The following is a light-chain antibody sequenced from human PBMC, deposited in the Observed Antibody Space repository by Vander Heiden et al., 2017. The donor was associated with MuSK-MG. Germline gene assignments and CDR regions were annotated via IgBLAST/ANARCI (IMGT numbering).Light chain of an antibody. CDR2: CAS. CDR1: QSVLYSSNNKNY. J-gene: IGKJ2*01. CDR3: QQYYSTPYT. Sequence: DIVMPQSPDSLAVSLGERATINCKSSQSVLYSSNNKNYLAWYQQKPGQPPKLLIYCASTREAGVPDRFSGSGSGTDFTLTISSLQAEDVAVYYCQQYYSTPYTFGQGTKLEIK. V-gene: IGKV4-1*01.